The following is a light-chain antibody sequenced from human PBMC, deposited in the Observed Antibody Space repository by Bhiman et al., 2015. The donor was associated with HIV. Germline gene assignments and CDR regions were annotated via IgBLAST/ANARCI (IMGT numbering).Light chain of an antibody. J-gene: IGLJ3*02. Sequence: SYELAQPPSVSVAPGETASITCGGDNIEIKSVHWYQQRSGQAPVLVIHDDSARPSGIPERFSGSNSGITATLTISGVEAGDEADYYCQAWDSSTAVFGGGTKLTVL. CDR1: NIEIKS. V-gene: IGLV3-21*01. CDR3: QAWDSSTAV. CDR2: DDS.